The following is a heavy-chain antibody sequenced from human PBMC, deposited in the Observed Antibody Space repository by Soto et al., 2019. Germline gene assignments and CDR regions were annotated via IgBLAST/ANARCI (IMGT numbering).Heavy chain of an antibody. J-gene: IGHJ6*03. Sequence: EVQLVESGGGLVQPGGSLRLSCAASGFTFSSYSMNWVRQAPGKGLEWVSYISSSSSTIYYADSVKGRFTISRDNAKNSLYLQMNSLRAEDTAVYYCASCSVSSSTPHPVYYYYMDVWVKWTTVTVSS. CDR3: ASCSVSSSTPHPVYYYYMDV. V-gene: IGHV3-48*01. D-gene: IGHD6-6*01. CDR2: ISSSSSTI. CDR1: GFTFSSYS.